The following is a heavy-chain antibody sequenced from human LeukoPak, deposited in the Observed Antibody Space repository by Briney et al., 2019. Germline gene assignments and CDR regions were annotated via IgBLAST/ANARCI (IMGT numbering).Heavy chain of an antibody. CDR2: ISGSGGST. Sequence: PGGSLRLSCAASGFTFSSYAMSWVRQAPGKGLEWVPAISGSGGSTYYADSVKGRFTISRDNSKNTLYLQMNSLRAEDTAVYYCAKDKIGYSYALAWGQGTLVTVSS. J-gene: IGHJ5*02. V-gene: IGHV3-23*01. D-gene: IGHD5-18*01. CDR3: AKDKIGYSYALA. CDR1: GFTFSSYA.